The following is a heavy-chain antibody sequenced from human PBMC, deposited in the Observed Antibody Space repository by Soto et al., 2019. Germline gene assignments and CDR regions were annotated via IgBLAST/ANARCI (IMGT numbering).Heavy chain of an antibody. D-gene: IGHD5-18*01. V-gene: IGHV3-66*01. CDR3: ARDRDTPPYYYYYYMDV. CDR2: IYSGGST. Sequence: GGSLRLSCAASGFTVSSNYMSWVRQAPGKGLEWVSVIYSGGSTYYADSVKGRFTISRDNSKNTLYLQMNSLRAEDTAVYYCARDRDTPPYYYYYYMDVWGKGTTVTVSS. CDR1: GFTVSSNY. J-gene: IGHJ6*03.